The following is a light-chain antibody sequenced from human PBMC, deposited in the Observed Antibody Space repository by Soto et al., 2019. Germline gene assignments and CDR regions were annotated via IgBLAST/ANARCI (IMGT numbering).Light chain of an antibody. CDR3: QQYNNWPRT. CDR2: SAS. J-gene: IGKJ1*01. Sequence: EIVMTQSPATLSVSPGERATLSCRASQSVSSDLAWYHQKPGQAPRLLIYSASTRATGIPARSSGSGSGTEFTLTINSLQSEDFAVYYCQQYNNWPRTFGQGTKV. CDR1: QSVSSD. V-gene: IGKV3-15*01.